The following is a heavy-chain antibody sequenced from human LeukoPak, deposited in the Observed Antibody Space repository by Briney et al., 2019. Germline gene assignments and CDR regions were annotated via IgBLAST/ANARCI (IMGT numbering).Heavy chain of an antibody. CDR1: GGSISSYY. D-gene: IGHD6-19*01. V-gene: IGHV4-59*08. CDR2: IYYSGST. Sequence: SETLSLTCTVSGGSISSYYWSWIRQPPGKGLEWIGYIYYSGSTNYNPSLKSRVTISVDTSKNQFSLKLSSVTAADTAVYYCASHLSVAGPDRFDYWGQGTLVTVSS. J-gene: IGHJ4*02. CDR3: ASHLSVAGPDRFDY.